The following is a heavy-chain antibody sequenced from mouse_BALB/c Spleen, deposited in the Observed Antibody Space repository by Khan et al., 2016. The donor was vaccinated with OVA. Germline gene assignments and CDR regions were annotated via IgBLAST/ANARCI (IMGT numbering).Heavy chain of an antibody. CDR1: RFTISSYG. CDR3: ARSTI. CDR2: IDSNGGST. V-gene: IGHV5-6-3*01. Sequence: EVELVESGGGIVQPGGSLKLSCAASRFTISSYGMPSVRQTPDKRLELVATIDSNGGSTDYPASVKRRFTISGDNAKNALYLQMRSLKSEDTAMYYGARSTIWGQGTTLTVSS. D-gene: IGHD2-12*01. J-gene: IGHJ2*01.